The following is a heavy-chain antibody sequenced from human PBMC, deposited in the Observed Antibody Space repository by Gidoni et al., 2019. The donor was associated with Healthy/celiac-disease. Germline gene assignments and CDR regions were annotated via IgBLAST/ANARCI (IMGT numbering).Heavy chain of an antibody. J-gene: IGHJ4*02. CDR2: IYHSGST. CDR1: GGSISSGGYS. D-gene: IGHD1-26*01. Sequence: LQLQESGSGLVKPSQTLSLTCAVSGGSISSGGYSWSWIRQPPGKGLEWIGYIYHSGSTYYNPSLKSRVTISVDRSKNQFSLKLSSVTAADTAVYYCARVAEVGAILYYFDDWGQGTLVTVSS. CDR3: ARVAEVGAILYYFDD. V-gene: IGHV4-30-2*01.